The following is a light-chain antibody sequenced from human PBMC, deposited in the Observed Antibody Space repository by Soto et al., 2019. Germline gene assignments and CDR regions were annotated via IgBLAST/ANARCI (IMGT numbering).Light chain of an antibody. Sequence: EIVLTHSPGTLSLSPGERATLSCRASQSVSSNLAWYQQKPGQAPRLLIYGASTRATGIPARFSGSGSGTEFTLTISSLQSEDFAVYYCQQYNNWPGTFGQGTKVDIK. CDR3: QQYNNWPGT. CDR1: QSVSSN. V-gene: IGKV3-15*01. CDR2: GAS. J-gene: IGKJ1*01.